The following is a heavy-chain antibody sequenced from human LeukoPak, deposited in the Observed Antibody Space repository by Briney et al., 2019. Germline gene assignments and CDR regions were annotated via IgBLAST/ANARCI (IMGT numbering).Heavy chain of an antibody. Sequence: GESLKISCKGSRDTFTNYWIGWVRQMPGKGLEWMGIIYPGDSDIRYSPSFQGQVTISADKSISTAYLQWSSLKASDTAMYYCASRSQTGAFDIWGQGTLVTVSS. J-gene: IGHJ3*02. CDR2: IYPGDSDI. CDR3: ASRSQTGAFDI. CDR1: RDTFTNYW. D-gene: IGHD2-15*01. V-gene: IGHV5-51*01.